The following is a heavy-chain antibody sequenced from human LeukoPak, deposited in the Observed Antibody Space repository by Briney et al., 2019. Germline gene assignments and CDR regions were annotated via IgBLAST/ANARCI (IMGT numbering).Heavy chain of an antibody. J-gene: IGHJ4*02. D-gene: IGHD3-3*01. CDR1: GGSISSYY. CDR2: IYYSGST. Sequence: SETLSLTCTVSGGSISSYYWSWIRQPPGKGLEWIGYIYYSGSTNYNPSLKSRVTISVDTSKNQFSLKLSSVTAADTAVYYCARSVQKRITIFGVVIILIDYWGQGTLVTVSS. CDR3: ARSVQKRITIFGVVIILIDY. V-gene: IGHV4-59*01.